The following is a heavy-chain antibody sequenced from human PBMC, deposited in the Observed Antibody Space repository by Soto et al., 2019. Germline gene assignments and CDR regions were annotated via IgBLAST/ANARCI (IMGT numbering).Heavy chain of an antibody. V-gene: IGHV3-30*18. Sequence: VQLVESGGGVVQPGRSRRLSCVASGFTLSNTGMHWVRQAPGKGLEWVAMISHDGSNTYYGDSVKGRFTISRDNSWNTLYLQMDSLRPEDTSVYYCAKDWGSSGWFNWFDPWGQGTLVTVSS. CDR2: ISHDGSNT. J-gene: IGHJ5*02. D-gene: IGHD6-19*01. CDR3: AKDWGSSGWFNWFDP. CDR1: GFTLSNTG.